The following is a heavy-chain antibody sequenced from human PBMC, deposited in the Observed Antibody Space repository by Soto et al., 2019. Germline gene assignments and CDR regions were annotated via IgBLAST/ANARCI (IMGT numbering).Heavy chain of an antibody. Sequence: EVQLVESGGGLVQPGGSLRLSCAASGFTFGTYEMNWGRQAPGKGLEWLSYISSSSSVIKYADSVEGRFTISRDNAKNSLYLQMYSLRAEDTAFYSCARGHNRVGSTGGGLDIWGQGTMVTVSS. CDR2: ISSSSSVI. CDR3: ARGHNRVGSTGGGLDI. CDR1: GFTFGTYE. J-gene: IGHJ3*02. V-gene: IGHV3-48*03. D-gene: IGHD1-26*01.